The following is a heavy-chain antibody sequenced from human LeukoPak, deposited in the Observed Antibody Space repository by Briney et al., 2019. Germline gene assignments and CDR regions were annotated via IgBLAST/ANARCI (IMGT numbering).Heavy chain of an antibody. CDR1: GYTFTGYY. V-gene: IGHV1-2*02. D-gene: IGHD3-3*01. Sequence: ASVNVSCKASGYTFTGYYMHCVRQAPGQGLEWRGWINPNSGGTNYEQKFQGRVTMTRDTHISTAYMELRRLRYDDTAVYYCASPHRDITGYYFDYWGQGTMVTVSS. J-gene: IGHJ4*02. CDR2: INPNSGGT. CDR3: ASPHRDITGYYFDY.